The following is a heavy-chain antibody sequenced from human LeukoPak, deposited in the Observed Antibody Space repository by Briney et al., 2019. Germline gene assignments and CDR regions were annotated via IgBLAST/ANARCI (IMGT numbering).Heavy chain of an antibody. CDR2: IHYSGTT. CDR1: GGSISSSISY. Sequence: SETLSLTCAVSGGSISSSISYWAWIRQPPGKGLEWIATIHYSGTTYYNPSLKSRVTISVDTSKNQFTLKVISVTAADAAVYYCVRYYAGDYQGSSFFDYWGQGTLVTVSS. V-gene: IGHV4-39*01. D-gene: IGHD4-17*01. CDR3: VRYYAGDYQGSSFFDY. J-gene: IGHJ4*02.